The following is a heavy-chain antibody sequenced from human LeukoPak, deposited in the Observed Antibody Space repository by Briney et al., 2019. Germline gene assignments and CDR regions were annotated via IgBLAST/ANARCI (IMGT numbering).Heavy chain of an antibody. CDR2: IYPGDSDT. D-gene: IGHD2-15*01. Sequence: GESLKISCKGSGYSFTSYWIGWVRQMHGKGLEWMGIIYPGDSDTRYSPSFQGQVTISADKYISTAYLQWSSLKASDTAMYYCARRRYCSGGSCYTAYYFDYWGQGTLVTVSS. J-gene: IGHJ4*02. CDR3: ARRRYCSGGSCYTAYYFDY. CDR1: GYSFTSYW. V-gene: IGHV5-51*01.